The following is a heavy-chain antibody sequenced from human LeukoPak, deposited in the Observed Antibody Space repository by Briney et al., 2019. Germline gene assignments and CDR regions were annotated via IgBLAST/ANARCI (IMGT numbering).Heavy chain of an antibody. V-gene: IGHV4-39*07. J-gene: IGHJ5*02. CDR1: GGSISSSSYY. Sequence: SETLSLTCTVSGGSISSSSYYWGWIRQPPGKGLEWIGSIYYSGSTYYNPSLKSRVTISVDTSKNQFSLKLSSVTAADAAVYYCARIAAAASSWFDPWGQGTLVTVSS. CDR2: IYYSGST. CDR3: ARIAAAASSWFDP. D-gene: IGHD6-13*01.